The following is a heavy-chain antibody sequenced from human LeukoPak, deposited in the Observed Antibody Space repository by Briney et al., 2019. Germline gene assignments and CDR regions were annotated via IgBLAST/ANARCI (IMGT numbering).Heavy chain of an antibody. V-gene: IGHV3-33*06. J-gene: IGHJ4*02. CDR2: IWYDGSNK. CDR3: AKGRGDGSDSPLVFEY. D-gene: IGHD3-10*01. Sequence: GGSLRLSCAASGFTFSSYGMHWVRQAPGKGLEWVAVIWYDGSNKYYADSVKGRFTISRDNSKNTLYLQMNSLRAEDTALYYCAKGRGDGSDSPLVFEYWGQGTLVAVSS. CDR1: GFTFSSYG.